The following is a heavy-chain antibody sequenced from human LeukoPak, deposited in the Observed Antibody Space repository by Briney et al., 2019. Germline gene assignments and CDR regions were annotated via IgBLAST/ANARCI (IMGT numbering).Heavy chain of an antibody. CDR2: INSDGSST. J-gene: IGHJ4*02. Sequence: GGSLRLSCAASGFTFSSYWMHWVRQAPGKGLVWVSRINSDGSSTSYADSVKGRFTISRDNAKNTLYLQMNSLRAEDTAVYYCAVWFGELDGVNFDYWGQGTLVTVSS. D-gene: IGHD3-10*01. CDR1: GFTFSSYW. V-gene: IGHV3-74*01. CDR3: AVWFGELDGVNFDY.